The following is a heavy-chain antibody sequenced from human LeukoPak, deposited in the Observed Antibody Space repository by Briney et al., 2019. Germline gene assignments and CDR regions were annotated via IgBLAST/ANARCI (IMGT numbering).Heavy chain of an antibody. Sequence: SETLSLTCAVYGGSFSGYYWTWNRQPPGKGLEWIGEINHSGSTNYNPSLKSRVTISVDTSKNQFSLNLNSVTAADTAVYYCARGERGVDTAMAQPDYWGQGTLVTVSS. J-gene: IGHJ4*02. CDR1: GGSFSGYY. CDR3: ARGERGVDTAMAQPDY. V-gene: IGHV4-34*01. CDR2: INHSGST. D-gene: IGHD5-18*01.